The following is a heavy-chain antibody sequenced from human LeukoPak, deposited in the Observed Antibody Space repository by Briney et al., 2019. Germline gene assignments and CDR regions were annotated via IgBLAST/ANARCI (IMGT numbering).Heavy chain of an antibody. Sequence: PGRSLRLSCAASGFTFSSYWMSWVRQAPGKGLEWVANIKQDGSAKNYGDSVKGRFTISRDNAKNSLYLQMNSLRVEDTAVYYCAKCTDRSSGWFWYYFDYWGQGTLVTVSS. CDR1: GFTFSSYW. D-gene: IGHD6-19*01. J-gene: IGHJ4*02. CDR2: IKQDGSAK. CDR3: AKCTDRSSGWFWYYFDY. V-gene: IGHV3-7*01.